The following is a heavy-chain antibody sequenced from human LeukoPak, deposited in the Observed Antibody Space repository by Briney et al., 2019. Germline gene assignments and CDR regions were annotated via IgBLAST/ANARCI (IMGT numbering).Heavy chain of an antibody. CDR3: AKQYYDFWSGYYKPRTSDNDFDY. V-gene: IGHV3-23*01. CDR1: GFTFSSYW. D-gene: IGHD3-3*01. CDR2: ISGSGGST. J-gene: IGHJ4*02. Sequence: GGSLRLSCAASGFTFSSYWMSWVRQAPGKGLEWVSAISGSGGSTYYADSVKGRFTISRDNSKNTLYLQMNSLRAEDTAVYYCAKQYYDFWSGYYKPRTSDNDFDYWGQGTLVTVSS.